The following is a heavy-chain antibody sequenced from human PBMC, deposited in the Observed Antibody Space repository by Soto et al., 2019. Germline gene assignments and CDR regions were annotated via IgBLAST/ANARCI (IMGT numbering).Heavy chain of an antibody. CDR2: ISSSSSTI. D-gene: IGHD3-16*01. CDR3: ARYYFSSLGDHIHLHRL. J-gene: IGHJ4*02. V-gene: IGHV3-48*02. CDR1: GFTFSSYS. Sequence: GGSLRLSCAASGFTFSSYSMNWVRQAPGKGLEWVSYISSSSSTIYYADSVKGRFTISRDNAKNSLYLQMNSLRDEDTAVYYCARYYFSSLGDHIHLHRLWGQGTLVIVSS.